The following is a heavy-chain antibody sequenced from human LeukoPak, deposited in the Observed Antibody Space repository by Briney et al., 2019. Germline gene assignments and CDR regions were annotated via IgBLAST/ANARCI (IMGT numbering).Heavy chain of an antibody. Sequence: GESLKISCKGSGYTFIDYSIAWVRQMPGKGLEWMGFIHPADSHTTYSPSFQGQVTFSADKSTNTAYLQWSSLKASDTAMYYCARLNYYDSNAGLDIWGLGTMVTVSS. D-gene: IGHD3-22*01. CDR1: GYTFIDYS. CDR2: IHPADSHT. CDR3: ARLNYYDSNAGLDI. V-gene: IGHV5-51*01. J-gene: IGHJ3*02.